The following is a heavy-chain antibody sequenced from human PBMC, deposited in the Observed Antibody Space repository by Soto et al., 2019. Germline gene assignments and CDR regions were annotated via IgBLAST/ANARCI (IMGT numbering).Heavy chain of an antibody. Sequence: TASGFTFGDYAMSWFRQAPGKGLEWVGFIRSKAYGGTTEYAASVKGRFTISRDDSKSIAYLQMNSLKTEDTAVYYCTTTRYCSGGSCYGFHWGQGTLVTVSS. CDR2: IRSKAYGGTT. V-gene: IGHV3-49*03. J-gene: IGHJ4*02. CDR3: TTTRYCSGGSCYGFH. D-gene: IGHD2-15*01. CDR1: GFTFGDYA.